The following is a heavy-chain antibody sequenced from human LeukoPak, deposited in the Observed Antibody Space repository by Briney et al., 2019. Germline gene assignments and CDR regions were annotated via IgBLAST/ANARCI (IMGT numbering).Heavy chain of an antibody. V-gene: IGHV3-7*01. Sequence: GGSLRLSCAASGFTFSSYWMSWVRQAPGKGLEWVANIKQDGSEKYYVDSVKGRFTISRDNAKNSLYLQMNSLRAEDTAVYYCARDATYCTGGVCYTGTLDYWGQGTLVTVSS. CDR1: GFTFSSYW. CDR3: ARDATYCTGGVCYTGTLDY. J-gene: IGHJ4*02. D-gene: IGHD2-8*02. CDR2: IKQDGSEK.